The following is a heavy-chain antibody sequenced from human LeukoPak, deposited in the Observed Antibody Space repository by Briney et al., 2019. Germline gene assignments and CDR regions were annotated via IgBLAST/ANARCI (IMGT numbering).Heavy chain of an antibody. CDR3: ARGLVVATAGTRDAFDI. V-gene: IGHV3-21*04. J-gene: IGHJ3*02. CDR2: FSGSRNYI. Sequence: PGGSLRLSCAASGFTFSSYSMNWVRQAPGKGLEWVASFSGSRNYIYYADSVKGRFTISRDNSKNTLYLQMNSLRAEDTAVYYCARGLVVATAGTRDAFDIWGQGTMVTVSS. CDR1: GFTFSSYS. D-gene: IGHD6-13*01.